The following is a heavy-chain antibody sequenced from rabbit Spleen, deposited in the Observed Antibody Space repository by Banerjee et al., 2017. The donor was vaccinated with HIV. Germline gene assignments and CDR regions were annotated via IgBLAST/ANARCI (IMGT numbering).Heavy chain of an antibody. Sequence: QEQLVESGGGLVQPEGSLTLTCKASGFDFSSNAMCWVRQAPGKGPEWIACIYNGDGSTYYASWAKGRFTISKTSSTTVTLQMTSLTAADTATYFCARDGDDAGYDFNLCGPGTLVTVS. CDR1: GFDFSSNA. CDR3: ARDGDDAGYDFNL. D-gene: IGHD2-1*01. J-gene: IGHJ4*01. V-gene: IGHV1S47*01. CDR2: IYNGDGST.